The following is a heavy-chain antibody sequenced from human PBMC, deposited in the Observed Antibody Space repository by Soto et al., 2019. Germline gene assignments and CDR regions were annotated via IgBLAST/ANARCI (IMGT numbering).Heavy chain of an antibody. CDR3: ARPLGYCSSTICSPIDY. D-gene: IGHD2-2*01. Sequence: GESLKISCKGSGYSFTSYWIGWVRQMPGKGLEWMGIIYPGDSDIRYSPSFQGQVTISADKSISTAYLQWSSLKASDTAMHYCARPLGYCSSTICSPIDYWGQGTLVTVSS. CDR1: GYSFTSYW. J-gene: IGHJ4*02. V-gene: IGHV5-51*01. CDR2: IYPGDSDI.